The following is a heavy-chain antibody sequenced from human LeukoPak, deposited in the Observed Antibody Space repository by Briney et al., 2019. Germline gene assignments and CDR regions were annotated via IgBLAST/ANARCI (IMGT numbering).Heavy chain of an antibody. CDR2: ISAYNGNT. CDR1: GYTFTKYG. Sequence: ASVKVSCKASGYTFTKYGITWVRQAPGQGLEWMGWISAYNGNTNYAQKLQGRVTMTTDTSTSTAYMELRSLRSDDTAVYYCARVPGAYSSGPIDYWGQGALVTVSS. J-gene: IGHJ4*02. D-gene: IGHD6-19*01. CDR3: ARVPGAYSSGPIDY. V-gene: IGHV1-18*01.